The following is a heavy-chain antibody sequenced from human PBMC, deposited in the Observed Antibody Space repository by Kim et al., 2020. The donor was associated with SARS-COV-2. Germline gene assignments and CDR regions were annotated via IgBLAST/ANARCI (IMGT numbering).Heavy chain of an antibody. CDR1: GFTFSSYG. CDR2: ISYDGSNK. J-gene: IGHJ4*02. D-gene: IGHD2-2*01. V-gene: IGHV3-30*18. CDR3: AKDRQGEIVVVPAATLDY. Sequence: GGSLRLSCAASGFTFSSYGMHWVRQAPGKGLEWVAVISYDGSNKYYADSVKGRFTNSRDNSKNTLYLQMNSLRAEDTAVYYCAKDRQGEIVVVPAATLDYWGQGTLVTVSS.